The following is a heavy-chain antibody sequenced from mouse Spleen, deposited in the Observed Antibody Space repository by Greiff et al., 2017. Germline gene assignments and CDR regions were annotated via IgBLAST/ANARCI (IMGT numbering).Heavy chain of an antibody. Sequence: VQLQQSGAELMKPGASVKLSCKATGYTFTGYWIEWVKQRPGHGLEWIGEILPGSGSTNYNEKFKGKATFTADTSSNTAYMQLSSLTTEDSAIYYCARGGYSNGEYYYAMDYWGQGTSVTVSS. CDR3: ARGGYSNGEYYYAMDY. J-gene: IGHJ4*01. CDR1: GYTFTGYW. D-gene: IGHD2-5*01. CDR2: ILPGSGST. V-gene: IGHV1-9*01.